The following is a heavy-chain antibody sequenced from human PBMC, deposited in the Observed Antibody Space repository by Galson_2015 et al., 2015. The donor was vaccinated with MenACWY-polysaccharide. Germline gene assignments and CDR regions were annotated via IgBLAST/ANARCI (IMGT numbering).Heavy chain of an antibody. CDR3: AKSPEWYCSGDSCLTLDY. CDR1: GFTFDDYA. Sequence: SLRLSCAASGFTFDDYAMHWVRQAPGKGLEWVSGIRWNSVTIGYADSVKGRFTISRDNAKNSLYLQMNSLRTEDTALYYCAKSPEWYCSGDSCLTLDYCGQGTLVTVSS. D-gene: IGHD2-15*01. V-gene: IGHV3-9*01. J-gene: IGHJ4*02. CDR2: IRWNSVTI.